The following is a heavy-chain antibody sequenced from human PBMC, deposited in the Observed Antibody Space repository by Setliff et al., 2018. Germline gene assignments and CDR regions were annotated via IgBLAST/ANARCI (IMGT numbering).Heavy chain of an antibody. CDR2: IIPVFRTA. V-gene: IGHV1-69*13. Sequence: ASVKVSCKASGGTFRSDGFNWVRQAPGQGLEWMGRIIPVFRTAKYAPKFQGRVTITADESTTTAYMELNSLRSEDTAVYYCARALGGISAAGNNWLDSWGQGTLVTVSS. J-gene: IGHJ5*01. CDR3: ARALGGISAAGNNWLDS. D-gene: IGHD6-13*01. CDR1: GGTFRSDG.